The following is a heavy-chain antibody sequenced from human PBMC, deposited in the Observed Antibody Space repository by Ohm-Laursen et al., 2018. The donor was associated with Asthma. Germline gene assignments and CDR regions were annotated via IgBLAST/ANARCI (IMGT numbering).Heavy chain of an antibody. D-gene: IGHD6-19*01. V-gene: IGHV3-30*04. CDR3: ASGAVAVAGTTGLDY. J-gene: IGHJ4*02. Sequence: SLRLSCAASGFTFSSYAMSWVRQAPGKGLEWVSLISYDGRNDYYADSVKGRFTISRDNSKNTLYLQMNRLRAEDTAVFYCASGAVAVAGTTGLDYWGQGTLVTVSS. CDR1: GFTFSSYA. CDR2: ISYDGRND.